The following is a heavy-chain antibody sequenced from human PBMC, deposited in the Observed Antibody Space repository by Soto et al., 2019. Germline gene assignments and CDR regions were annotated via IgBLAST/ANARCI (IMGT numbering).Heavy chain of an antibody. Sequence: ASVKVSCKASGYTFTSYAMHWVRQAPGQRLEWMGWMNPNSGNTGYAQKFQGRVTMTRSTSISTAYMELSSLRSEDTAVYYCARGRYCISTSCYEDYYYYGMDVWGQGTTVTVSS. CDR2: MNPNSGNT. D-gene: IGHD2-2*01. V-gene: IGHV1-8*02. J-gene: IGHJ6*02. CDR3: ARGRYCISTSCYEDYYYYGMDV. CDR1: GYTFTSYA.